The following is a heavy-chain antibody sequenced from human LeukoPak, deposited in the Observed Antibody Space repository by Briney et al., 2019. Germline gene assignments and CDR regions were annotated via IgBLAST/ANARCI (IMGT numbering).Heavy chain of an antibody. CDR2: ISSDTNYI. V-gene: IGHV3-21*06. J-gene: IGHJ4*02. D-gene: IGHD3-16*02. CDR3: VRGGLMTIGTVIASPFDY. CDR1: GFTFSPHS. Sequence: GGSLRLSCAASGFTFSPHSMHWVRQAPGKGLDWVASISSDTNYIYYADSVKGRFTISRDNPRNSVFLQMNSLRDDDTAVYFCVRGGLMTIGTVIASPFDYWGQGILVLVFS.